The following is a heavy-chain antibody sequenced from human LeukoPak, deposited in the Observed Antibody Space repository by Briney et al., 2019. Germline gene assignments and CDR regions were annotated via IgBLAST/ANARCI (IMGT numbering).Heavy chain of an antibody. CDR2: ISGSGGRT. Sequence: PGGSLRLSCAASGFTFSSYAMTWVRQPPGKGLEWVSTISGSGGRTYYADSVKGRFTISRDDSKDTLYLQMNSLRAEDTAVYYCAKDRVIERRSPLATPDYWGQGTLVTVSS. CDR3: AKDRVIERRSPLATPDY. V-gene: IGHV3-23*01. J-gene: IGHJ4*02. CDR1: GFTFSSYA. D-gene: IGHD3-16*02.